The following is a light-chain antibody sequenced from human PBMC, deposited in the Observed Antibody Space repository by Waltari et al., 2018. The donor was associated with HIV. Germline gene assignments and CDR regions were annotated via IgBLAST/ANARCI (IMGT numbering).Light chain of an antibody. V-gene: IGLV3-1*01. CDR2: QDT. J-gene: IGLJ2*01. Sequence: SYELTQPPSMSVSPGQTAIIACSGDKLGDKYVCWYQQRPGQSPVLVMYQDTGRSSGVPVRFSCSISGDTASLTISGPQPLDAADYYCQVWDNNTAVFGGGTKLTVL. CDR1: KLGDKY. CDR3: QVWDNNTAV.